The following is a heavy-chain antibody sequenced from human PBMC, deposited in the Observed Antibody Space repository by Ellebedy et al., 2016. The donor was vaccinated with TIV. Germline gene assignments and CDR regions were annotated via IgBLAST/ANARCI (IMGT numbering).Heavy chain of an antibody. CDR1: GFTVSSNY. V-gene: IGHV3-53*01. CDR2: IYSGGAT. D-gene: IGHD3-9*01. CDR3: AKELVSRDSLSFDY. J-gene: IGHJ4*02. Sequence: GESLKISCAASGFTVSSNYMSWVRQAPGKGLEWVSVIYSGGATSYADSVKGRFTISRDNFKNTLWLQMYSLRAEDTAVYYCAKELVSRDSLSFDYWGLGTLVTVTS.